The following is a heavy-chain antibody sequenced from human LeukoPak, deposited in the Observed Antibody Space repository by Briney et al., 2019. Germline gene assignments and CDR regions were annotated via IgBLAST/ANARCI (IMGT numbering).Heavy chain of an antibody. J-gene: IGHJ2*01. CDR2: INPADSDT. CDR3: ARQLEGLSTGDDWYFDL. CDR1: GYSFSSYW. D-gene: IGHD7-27*01. V-gene: IGHV5-51*01. Sequence: PGESLKISCKGSGYSFSSYWIAWVRQMPGKGLEWMGIINPADSDTRYSPSFQGQVTISADKSISTAYLQWRSLKASDTAMYYCARQLEGLSTGDDWYFDLWGRGTLVTVSS.